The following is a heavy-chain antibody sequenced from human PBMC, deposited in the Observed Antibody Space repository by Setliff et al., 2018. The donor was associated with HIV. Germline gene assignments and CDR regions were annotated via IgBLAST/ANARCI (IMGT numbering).Heavy chain of an antibody. Sequence: SETLSLTCPVSGYSISSGYYWGWIRQPPGKGLEWIGSIYHSGITYYNSSLKSRVTISVDTSKNQFSLNLTSVTAADTAVYYCARLGYSGSLVGAFDIWGQGTMVTVSS. CDR1: GYSISSGYY. CDR2: IYHSGIT. J-gene: IGHJ3*02. CDR3: ARLGYSGSLVGAFDI. D-gene: IGHD1-26*01. V-gene: IGHV4-38-2*01.